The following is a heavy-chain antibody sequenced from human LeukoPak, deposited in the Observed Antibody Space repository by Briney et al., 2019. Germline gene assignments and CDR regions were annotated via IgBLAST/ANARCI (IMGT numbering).Heavy chain of an antibody. V-gene: IGHV3-48*03. CDR2: ISSSGSTI. CDR1: GFTFSSYE. Sequence: GGSLRLSCAASGFTFSSYEMNWVRQAPGKGLEWVSYISSSGSTIYYADSVKGRLTISRDNAKSSLYLQMNSLRAEDTAVYYCARETEYYDSSGPVFDYWGQGTLVTVSS. D-gene: IGHD3-22*01. CDR3: ARETEYYDSSGPVFDY. J-gene: IGHJ4*02.